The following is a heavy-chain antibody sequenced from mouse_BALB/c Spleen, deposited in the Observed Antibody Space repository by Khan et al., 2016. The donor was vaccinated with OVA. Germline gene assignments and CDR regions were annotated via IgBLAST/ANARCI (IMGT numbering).Heavy chain of an antibody. CDR1: GYTFINYW. D-gene: IGHD1-1*01. CDR3: ARRSLRWDFDY. J-gene: IGHJ2*01. CDR2: INPSTGYT. V-gene: IGHV1-7*01. Sequence: QVQLKESGAELAKPGASVKMSCKASGYTFINYWILWGKQRPGQGLEWIGYINPSTGYTEYNQNFKDKATLTADKSSSTAYMQLSSLTSEDSAVYYCARRSLRWDFDYWGQGTTLTVSS.